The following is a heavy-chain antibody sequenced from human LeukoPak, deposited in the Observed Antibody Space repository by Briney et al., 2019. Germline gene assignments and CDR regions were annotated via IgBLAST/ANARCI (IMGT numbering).Heavy chain of an antibody. J-gene: IGHJ4*02. CDR2: INHSGST. Sequence: SETLSLTCAVYGGSFSGYYWSWIRQPPGKGLEWIGEINHSGSTNYNPSLTSRVTISVDTSKNQFSLKLSSVTAADTAVYYCARDATHFDYWGQGTLVTVSS. CDR1: GGSFSGYY. V-gene: IGHV4-34*01. CDR3: ARDATHFDY.